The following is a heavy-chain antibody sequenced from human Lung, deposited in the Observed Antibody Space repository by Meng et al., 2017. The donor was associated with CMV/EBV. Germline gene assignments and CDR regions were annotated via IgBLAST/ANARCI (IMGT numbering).Heavy chain of an antibody. Sequence: GEXXKISCAASGFTLGSYAMTWVRQAPGKGLQWVSSISGNGYSTYYADSVKGRFTISRDNSNNTLFLQMNSLRADDTAVYYCAKDRHTSSAPYYFDSWGQGDXVNGAS. CDR1: GFTLGSYA. V-gene: IGHV3-23*01. CDR3: AKDRHTSSAPYYFDS. J-gene: IGHJ4*02. CDR2: ISGNGYST.